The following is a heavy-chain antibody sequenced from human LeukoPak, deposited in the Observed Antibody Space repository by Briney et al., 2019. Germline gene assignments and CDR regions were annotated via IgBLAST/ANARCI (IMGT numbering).Heavy chain of an antibody. CDR2: INPNSGGT. J-gene: IGHJ5*02. Sequence: ASVKVSCKASGYTFTGYYMHWVRQAPGQGLEWMGWINPNSGGTNYGQKFQGRVTMTRDTSISTAYMELSRPRSDDTAVYYCARDPTANWGYSARFDPWGQGTLVTVSS. CDR3: ARDPTANWGYSARFDP. CDR1: GYTFTGYY. V-gene: IGHV1-2*02. D-gene: IGHD7-27*01.